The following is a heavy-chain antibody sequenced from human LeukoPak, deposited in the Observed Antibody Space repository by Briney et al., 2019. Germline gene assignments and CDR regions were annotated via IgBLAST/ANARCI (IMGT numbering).Heavy chain of an antibody. CDR2: IYYSGST. D-gene: IGHD3-10*01. Sequence: SETLSLTCAVSGGSISSGSYYWSWIRQPAGKGLEWIGSIYYSGSTYYSPSLKSRVTISVDTSKNQFSLKLSSVTAADTAVYYCAREGWFGEFFVYWGQGTLVTVSS. CDR3: AREGWFGEFFVY. V-gene: IGHV4-39*07. CDR1: GGSISSGSYY. J-gene: IGHJ4*02.